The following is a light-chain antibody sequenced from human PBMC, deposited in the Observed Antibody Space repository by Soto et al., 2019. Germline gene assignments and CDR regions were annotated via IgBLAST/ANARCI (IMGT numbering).Light chain of an antibody. V-gene: IGKV3-15*01. CDR1: QTVYTN. CDR2: GAS. Sequence: DIVMTQSPATLSVSPGERATLSCRASQTVYTNLAWYQQKPGQAPRLLIYGASARAAGIPDRFSGSGSGTEFTLTISSLQSEDFAVYYCQQYSSSRTFGQGTKV. CDR3: QQYSSSRT. J-gene: IGKJ1*01.